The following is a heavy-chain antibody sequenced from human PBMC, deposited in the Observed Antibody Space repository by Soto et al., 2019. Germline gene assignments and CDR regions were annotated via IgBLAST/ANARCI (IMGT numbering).Heavy chain of an antibody. V-gene: IGHV3-23*01. CDR1: GFTFSTYA. J-gene: IGHJ4*02. D-gene: IGHD1-26*01. Sequence: GGSLRLSCAASGFTFSTYALNWVRQAPGKGLEWVSAISGSGDSTYFADSVRGRFTISRDNSKNTMYLQMDSLGAEDTALYYCAMPSSWRYYAWLLLFWGQGSMVTGSS. CDR3: AMPSSWRYYAWLLLF. CDR2: ISGSGDST.